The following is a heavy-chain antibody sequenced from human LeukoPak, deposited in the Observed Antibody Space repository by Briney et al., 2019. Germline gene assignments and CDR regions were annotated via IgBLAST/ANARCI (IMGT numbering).Heavy chain of an antibody. CDR1: GGSISSGYY. Sequence: SGTLSLTCAASGGSISSGYYWGWIRRPPGKGLEWIGSIYHSGSSYYNPSLKSRVTISVDTSKNQFSLKLRSVTAADTAVYHCARPLTGTYGFAFWSQGTPVLVST. CDR2: IYHSGSS. V-gene: IGHV4-38-2*01. CDR3: ARPLTGTYGFAF. J-gene: IGHJ4*02. D-gene: IGHD1-14*01.